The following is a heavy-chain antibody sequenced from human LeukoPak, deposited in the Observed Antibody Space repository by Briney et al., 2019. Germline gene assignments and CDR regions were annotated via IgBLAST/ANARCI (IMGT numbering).Heavy chain of an antibody. D-gene: IGHD3-22*01. CDR2: INHSGST. CDR3: ARNPGYYYDSSSDAFDI. CDR1: GGSFSGYY. Sequence: SSETLSLTCAVYGGSFSGYYWSWIRQPPGKGLEWIGEINHSGSTNYNPSLKSRVTISVDTSKNQFSLKLSSVTAADTAVYYCARNPGYYYDSSSDAFDIWGQGTMVTVSS. V-gene: IGHV4-34*01. J-gene: IGHJ3*02.